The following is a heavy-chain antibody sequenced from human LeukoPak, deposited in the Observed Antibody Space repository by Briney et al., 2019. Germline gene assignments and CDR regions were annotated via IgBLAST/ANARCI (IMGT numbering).Heavy chain of an antibody. CDR2: ISSSSSYI. CDR3: ARVDGGYSGSTDC. J-gene: IGHJ4*02. V-gene: IGHV3-21*01. CDR1: GFTFSSYA. Sequence: PGGSLRLSCAASGFTFSSYAMSWVRQAPGKGLEWVSSISSSSSYIYYADSVKGRFTISRDNAKNSLFLQMNSLRAEDTAVYYCARVDGGYSGSTDCWGQGTLVTVSS. D-gene: IGHD2-15*01.